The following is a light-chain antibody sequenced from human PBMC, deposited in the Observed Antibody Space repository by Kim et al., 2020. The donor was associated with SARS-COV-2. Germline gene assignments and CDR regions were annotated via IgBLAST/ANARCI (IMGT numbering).Light chain of an antibody. J-gene: IGLJ3*02. CDR1: GNNVGNQG. CDR2: RNN. Sequence: LTQPPPVSKDLRQTATLTCTGNGNNVGNQGAAWLQQHQGHPPKLLFYRNNDRPSGISERLSASRSGDTASLTITGLQPEDEADYYCSAWDSSLSAWVFGGGTQLTVL. CDR3: SAWDSSLSAWV. V-gene: IGLV10-54*01.